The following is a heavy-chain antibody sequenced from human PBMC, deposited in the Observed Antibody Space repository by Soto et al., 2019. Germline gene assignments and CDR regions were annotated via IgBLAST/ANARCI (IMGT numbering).Heavy chain of an antibody. Sequence: PGRSLRLSCAASGFTFDDYAMHWVRQAPGKGLEWVSGISWNSGSIGYADSVKGRFTISRDNAKNSLYLQMNSLRAEDTALYYCAKDLDCSSTSCYGSFGYWGQGTLVTVSS. CDR2: ISWNSGSI. CDR1: GFTFDDYA. V-gene: IGHV3-9*01. CDR3: AKDLDCSSTSCYGSFGY. J-gene: IGHJ4*02. D-gene: IGHD2-2*01.